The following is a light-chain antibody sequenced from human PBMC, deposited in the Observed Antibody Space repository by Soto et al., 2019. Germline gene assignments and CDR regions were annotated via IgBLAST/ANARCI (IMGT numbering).Light chain of an antibody. CDR2: DVS. CDR3: SSYTSSSTLLV. J-gene: IGLJ2*01. Sequence: QSALTQPASVSGSPGQSITISCTGTSSDVGGYNYVSWYQKHPGKAPKLMIYDVSNRPSGVSNRFSGYKSGNTASLTISGLQAEDEADYYCSSYTSSSTLLVFGGGTKLTVL. CDR1: SSDVGGYNY. V-gene: IGLV2-14*01.